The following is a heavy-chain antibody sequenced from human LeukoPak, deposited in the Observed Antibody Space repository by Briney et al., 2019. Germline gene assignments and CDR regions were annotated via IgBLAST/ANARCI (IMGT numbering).Heavy chain of an antibody. V-gene: IGHV1-18*01. CDR3: AREVSYYDSSGYYYHYFDY. CDR1: GYTFTSYG. Sequence: GASVKVSCKASGYTFTSYGISWVRQAPGQGLEWMGWISAYNGNTNYAQKFQGRVTITADKSTSTAYMELSSLRSEDTAVHYCAREVSYYDSSGYYYHYFDYWGQGTLVTVSS. D-gene: IGHD3-22*01. CDR2: ISAYNGNT. J-gene: IGHJ4*02.